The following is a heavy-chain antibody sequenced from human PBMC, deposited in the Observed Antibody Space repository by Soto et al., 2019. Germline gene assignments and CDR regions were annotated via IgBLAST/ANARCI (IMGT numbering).Heavy chain of an antibody. CDR3: AAVPYYYDSSGYYNFDY. CDR1: GYTLTELS. V-gene: IGHV1-24*01. J-gene: IGHJ4*02. D-gene: IGHD3-22*01. Sequence: ASVKVSCKVSGYTLTELSMHWVRQAPGKGLEWMGGFDPEDGETIYAQKFQGRVTMTEDTSTDTAYMELSSLRSEDTAVYYCAAVPYYYDSSGYYNFDYWGQGTLVTVSS. CDR2: FDPEDGET.